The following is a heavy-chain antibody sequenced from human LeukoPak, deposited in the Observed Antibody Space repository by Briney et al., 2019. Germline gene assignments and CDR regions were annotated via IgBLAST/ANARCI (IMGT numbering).Heavy chain of an antibody. Sequence: GGSLRLSCAASGFTFSSYEMNWVRQAPGKGLEWVSYISSSGSTIYYADSVKGRFTISRDNAKNSLYLQMNSLRAEDTAVYYCAKDLWLGDKGDAFDIWGQGTMVTVSS. CDR2: ISSSGSTI. CDR3: AKDLWLGDKGDAFDI. V-gene: IGHV3-48*03. CDR1: GFTFSSYE. D-gene: IGHD3-10*01. J-gene: IGHJ3*02.